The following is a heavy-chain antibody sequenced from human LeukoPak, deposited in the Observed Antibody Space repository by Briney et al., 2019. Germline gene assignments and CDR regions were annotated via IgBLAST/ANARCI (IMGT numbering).Heavy chain of an antibody. Sequence: ASVKASCKASGYTFIRYDMSWVRQATGQGLEWMGWMNPNSGNTDYAQKFQGRVTITRNTSISTVYMELSSLRSEDTAVYYCARVKPDYYYYMDVWGKGTTVTVSS. CDR2: MNPNSGNT. CDR1: GYTFIRYD. D-gene: IGHD1-14*01. V-gene: IGHV1-8*01. CDR3: ARVKPDYYYYMDV. J-gene: IGHJ6*03.